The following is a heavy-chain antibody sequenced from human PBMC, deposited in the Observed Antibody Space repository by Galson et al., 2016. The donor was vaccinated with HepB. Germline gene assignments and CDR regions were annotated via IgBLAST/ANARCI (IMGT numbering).Heavy chain of an antibody. CDR2: IYWDDDK. V-gene: IGHV2-5*02. J-gene: IGHJ4*01. CDR1: GFSLSTSAVG. D-gene: IGHD6-19*01. Sequence: LVKPTQTLTLTCTFSGFSLSTSAVGVQWIRQPPGKALEWLALIYWDDDKEYSPSLRSRLTITKDTSKNQVVLIMTNMDPEDTGTYYCAQSSGWTIDFWGHGTLVTVTS. CDR3: AQSSGWTIDF.